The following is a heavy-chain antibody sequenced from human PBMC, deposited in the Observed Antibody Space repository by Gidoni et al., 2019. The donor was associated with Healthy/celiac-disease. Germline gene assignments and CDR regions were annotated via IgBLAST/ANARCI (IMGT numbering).Heavy chain of an antibody. CDR3: AKDGVAARPGWSGYFDY. CDR2: ISGSGGST. V-gene: IGHV3-23*01. J-gene: IGHJ4*02. D-gene: IGHD6-6*01. Sequence: EVQLLESGGGLVQPGGSLRLSCAASGFTFSSYAMSWVRQAPGKGLEWVSAISGSGGSTYYADSVKGRFTISRDNSKNTLYLQMNSLRAEDTAVYYCAKDGVAARPGWSGYFDYWGQGTLVTVSS. CDR1: GFTFSSYA.